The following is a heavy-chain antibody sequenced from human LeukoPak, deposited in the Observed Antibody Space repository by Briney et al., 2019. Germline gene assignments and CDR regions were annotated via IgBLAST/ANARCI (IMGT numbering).Heavy chain of an antibody. CDR3: AKDHSSGYYYFDY. CDR1: GFTFSNYA. J-gene: IGHJ4*02. V-gene: IGHV3-23*01. CDR2: ISGSGGST. D-gene: IGHD3-22*01. Sequence: SGGSLRLSCAASGFTFSNYAMSWVRQAPGKGPEWVSVISGSGGSTYYADSVKGRFTISRDNSRNTLYLQMNSLRAEDTAVYYCAKDHSSGYYYFDYWGQGTLVTVSS.